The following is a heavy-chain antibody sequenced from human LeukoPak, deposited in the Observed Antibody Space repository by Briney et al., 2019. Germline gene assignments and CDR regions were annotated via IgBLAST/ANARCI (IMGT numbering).Heavy chain of an antibody. D-gene: IGHD5-12*01. CDR3: ARVTSGYENRGIDY. CDR2: IIPIFGTA. V-gene: IGHV1-69*01. J-gene: IGHJ4*02. CDR1: GGTFSSYA. Sequence: SVKVSCKASGGTFSSYAISWVRQDPGQGLEWMGGIIPIFGTANYAQKFQGRVTITADESTSTAYMELSSLRSEDTAVYYCARVTSGYENRGIDYWGQGTLVTVSS.